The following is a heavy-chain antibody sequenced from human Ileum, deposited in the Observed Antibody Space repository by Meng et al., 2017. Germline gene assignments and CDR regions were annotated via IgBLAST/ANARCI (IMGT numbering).Heavy chain of an antibody. CDR3: ARETYYYDSSGYYYTFDY. Sequence: GESLKISCAASGFTFSSYWMSWVRQAPGKGLEWVANIKQDGSEKYYVDSVKGRFTISRDNAKNSLYLQMNSLRAEDMAVYYCARETYYYDSSGYYYTFDYWGQGTLVTVSS. CDR1: GFTFSSYW. D-gene: IGHD3-22*01. J-gene: IGHJ4*02. CDR2: IKQDGSEK. V-gene: IGHV3-7*01.